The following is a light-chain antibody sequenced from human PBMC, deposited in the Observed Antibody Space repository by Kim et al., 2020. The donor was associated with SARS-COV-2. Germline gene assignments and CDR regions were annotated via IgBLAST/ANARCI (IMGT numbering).Light chain of an antibody. J-gene: IGKJ4*01. V-gene: IGKV3-15*01. CDR3: QQYNDWPILS. Sequence: EILMTQSPATLSVSPGERATLSCRASQSVSSNLAWYQQKPGQAPRLLIYGASTRATDIPARFSGSGSGTDFTLTIRSLQSEDLAVYYCQQYNDWPILSFGGGTKVDIK. CDR1: QSVSSN. CDR2: GAS.